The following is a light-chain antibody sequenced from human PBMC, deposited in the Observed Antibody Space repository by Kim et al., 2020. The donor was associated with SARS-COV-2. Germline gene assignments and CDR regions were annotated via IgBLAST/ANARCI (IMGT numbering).Light chain of an antibody. Sequence: RGGRAAHACRASEGVGGYLAGCQQGPGQAPGRLIGDASRGATGVPAGFRGGGSGAGLGHSISCLEPEGFAVYYCQQRSNWPPALTFGGGTKVDIK. V-gene: IGKV3-11*01. J-gene: IGKJ4*01. CDR1: EGVGGY. CDR2: DAS. CDR3: QQRSNWPPALT.